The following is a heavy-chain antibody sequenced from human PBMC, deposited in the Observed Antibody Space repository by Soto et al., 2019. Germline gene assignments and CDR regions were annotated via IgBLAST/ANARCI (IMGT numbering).Heavy chain of an antibody. CDR1: GFTFSVSA. CDR2: IRSKVHNYAT. V-gene: IGHV3-73*01. Sequence: HPGDSLKISCAASGFTFSVSAIHWVRQASGKGLEWVARIRSKVHNYATAYSASVEGRFTISKDDSTNTAYLQMNSLKTEDTAVYYCTRLDPYAAVVQSLRDWGQGTLVTVSS. J-gene: IGHJ4*02. CDR3: TRLDPYAAVVQSLRD. D-gene: IGHD2-8*01.